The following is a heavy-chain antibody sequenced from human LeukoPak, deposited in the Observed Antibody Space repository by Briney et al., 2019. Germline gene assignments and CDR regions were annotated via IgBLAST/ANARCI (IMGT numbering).Heavy chain of an antibody. CDR1: GYTFTSYY. J-gene: IGHJ3*02. Sequence: ASVKVSCKASGYTFTSYYMHWVRQAPGQGLEWMGIINPSGGSTSYAQKFQGRVTMTADTSIDTANMELSSLRSEDTAVYYCATRITMTVVVNDVFDIWGQGTMVTVSS. V-gene: IGHV1-46*01. CDR3: ATRITMTVVVNDVFDI. D-gene: IGHD3-22*01. CDR2: INPSGGST.